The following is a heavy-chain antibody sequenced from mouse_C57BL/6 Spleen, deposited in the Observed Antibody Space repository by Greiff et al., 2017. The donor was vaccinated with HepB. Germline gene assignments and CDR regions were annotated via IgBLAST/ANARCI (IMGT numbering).Heavy chain of an antibody. V-gene: IGHV1-80*01. CDR2: IYPGDGDT. Sequence: QVQLKQSGAELVKPGASVKISCKASGYAFSSYWMNWVKQCPGKGLEWIGQIYPGDGDTNYNGKFKGKATLTADKFSSTAYMQLSSLTSEDSAVYFCARGMGAMDYWGQGTSVTVSS. CDR3: ARGMGAMDY. J-gene: IGHJ4*01. D-gene: IGHD2-3*01. CDR1: GYAFSSYW.